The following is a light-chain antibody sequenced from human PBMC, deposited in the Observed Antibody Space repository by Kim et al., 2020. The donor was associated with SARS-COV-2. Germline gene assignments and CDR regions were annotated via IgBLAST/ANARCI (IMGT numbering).Light chain of an antibody. Sequence: DIQMTQSPSTLSASVGDRVTITCRASQSISSWLAWYQQKPGKAPKLLIDKASSLESGVPSRFSGSGSGTEFTLTISSLQPDDFATYYCQQYNSDSPWTFGQGTKVDIK. CDR3: QQYNSDSPWT. V-gene: IGKV1-5*03. CDR2: KAS. J-gene: IGKJ1*01. CDR1: QSISSW.